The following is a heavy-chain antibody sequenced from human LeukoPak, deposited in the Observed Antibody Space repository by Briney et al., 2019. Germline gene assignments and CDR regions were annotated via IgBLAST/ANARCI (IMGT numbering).Heavy chain of an antibody. V-gene: IGHV7-4-1*02. J-gene: IGHJ4*02. CDR3: ARGRGGSSGYLYYLDS. CDR2: INTKVGNP. Sequence: ASVKVSCKASGYGLTHYAMNWVRQVPGQGLEWMGWINTKVGNPTYAQGFTGRFVFSLDTSAGTAYLQINNLRAEDTAVYYCARGRGGSSGYLYYLDSWGQGTLVTVSS. CDR1: GYGLTHYA. D-gene: IGHD3-22*01.